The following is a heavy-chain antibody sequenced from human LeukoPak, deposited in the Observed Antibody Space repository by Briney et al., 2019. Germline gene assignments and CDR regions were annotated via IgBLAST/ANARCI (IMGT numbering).Heavy chain of an antibody. Sequence: LSETLSLTCTVSGGSISSGGYYWSWIRQHPGKGLEWIGYIYYSGSTYYNPSLKSRVTISVDTSKNQFSLKLSSVTAADTAVYYCATLEMATRTHPPNPGLDYWGQGTLVTVSS. D-gene: IGHD5-24*01. CDR1: GGSISSGGYY. J-gene: IGHJ4*02. CDR2: IYYSGST. CDR3: ATLEMATRTHPPNPGLDY. V-gene: IGHV4-31*03.